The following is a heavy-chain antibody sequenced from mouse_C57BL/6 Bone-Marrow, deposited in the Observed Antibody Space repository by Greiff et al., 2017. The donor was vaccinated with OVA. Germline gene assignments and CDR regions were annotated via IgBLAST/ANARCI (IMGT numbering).Heavy chain of an antibody. V-gene: IGHV5-6*01. D-gene: IGHD1-1*01. CDR1: GFTFSSYG. J-gene: IGHJ3*01. CDR2: ISSGGSYT. CDR3: ARHTYYYGSSPFAY. Sequence: EVKLVESGGDLVKPGGSLKLSCAASGFTFSSYGMSWVRQTPDKRLEWVATISSGGSYTYYPDSVKGRFTISRDNAKNTLYLQMSSLKSEDTAMYYCARHTYYYGSSPFAYWGQGTLVTVSA.